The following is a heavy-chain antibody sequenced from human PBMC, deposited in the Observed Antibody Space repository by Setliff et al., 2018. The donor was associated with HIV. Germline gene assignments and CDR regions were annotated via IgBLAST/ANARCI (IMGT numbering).Heavy chain of an antibody. D-gene: IGHD2-15*01. CDR1: GGSINSGAYL. Sequence: PSETMSLTCTVSGGSINSGAYLWAWIRQPAGKVLEWIGRIFRAGNATYNPSLKSRAILSVDTSQNQVSLQLKHVTAADTAIYYCAREQYHFVVDYYYYYGMDVWGQVNTVTVSS. CDR2: IFRAGNA. J-gene: IGHJ6*02. V-gene: IGHV4-61*02. CDR3: AREQYHFVVDYYYYYGMDV.